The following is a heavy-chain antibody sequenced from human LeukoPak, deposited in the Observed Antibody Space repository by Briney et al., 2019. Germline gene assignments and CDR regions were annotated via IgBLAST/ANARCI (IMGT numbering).Heavy chain of an antibody. CDR3: VRLRDYYYSYMDV. V-gene: IGHV4-39*01. CDR2: LYYSGST. D-gene: IGHD3-10*01. Sequence: SETLSLTCTVSGGSISSSGCYWGWIRQSPGKGLEWIGSLYYSGSTYYSPSLKSRLTISVDTSTNQFSLKLNSVTAADTAVYYCVRLRDYYYSYMDVWGKGTTVTISS. J-gene: IGHJ6*03. CDR1: GGSISSSGCY.